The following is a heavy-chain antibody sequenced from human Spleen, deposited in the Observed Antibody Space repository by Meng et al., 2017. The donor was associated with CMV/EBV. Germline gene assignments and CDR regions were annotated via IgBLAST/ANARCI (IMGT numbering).Heavy chain of an antibody. Sequence: GGSLRLSCAASGFTFSDYYMSWIRQAPGKGLEWVSYISGSGGSIYYADSVKGRFTISRDNSKNMLFLQMNSLRADDTAVYYCARALELRTYYYGLDVWGQGATVTVSS. J-gene: IGHJ6*02. CDR3: ARALELRTYYYGLDV. CDR2: ISGSGGSI. D-gene: IGHD1-26*01. CDR1: GFTFSDYY. V-gene: IGHV3-11*01.